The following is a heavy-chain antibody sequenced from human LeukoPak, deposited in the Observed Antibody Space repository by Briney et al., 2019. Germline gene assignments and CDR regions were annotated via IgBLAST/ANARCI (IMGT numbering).Heavy chain of an antibody. Sequence: GGSLRLSCAASGFTFSSYAMSWVRQAPGKGLEWVSAISGSGGSTYYADSVKGRFTISRDNSKNTLYLQMNSLRAEDTAVYYRAKTPRDSSGYGYSDYWGQGTLVTVSS. J-gene: IGHJ4*02. V-gene: IGHV3-23*01. CDR1: GFTFSSYA. CDR2: ISGSGGST. CDR3: AKTPRDSSGYGYSDY. D-gene: IGHD3-22*01.